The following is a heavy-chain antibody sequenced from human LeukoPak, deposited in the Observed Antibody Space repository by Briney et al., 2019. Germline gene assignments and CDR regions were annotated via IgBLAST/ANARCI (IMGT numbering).Heavy chain of an antibody. V-gene: IGHV3-30-3*01. CDR2: ISYDGSNK. J-gene: IGHJ4*02. D-gene: IGHD6-19*01. CDR1: GFTFSSYA. CDR3: ARAGVLLIAVAASGWERQNYFDY. Sequence: GGSLRLSCAASGFTFSSYAMHWVRQAPGKGLEWVAVISYDGSNKYYADSVKGRFTISRDNSKNTLYLQMNSLRAEDTAVYYCARAGVLLIAVAASGWERQNYFDYWGQGTLVTVSS.